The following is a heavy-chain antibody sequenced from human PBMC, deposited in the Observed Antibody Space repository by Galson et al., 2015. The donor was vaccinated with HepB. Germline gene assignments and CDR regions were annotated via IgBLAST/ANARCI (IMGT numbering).Heavy chain of an antibody. D-gene: IGHD5-12*01. CDR2: ISSNGGST. CDR1: GFTVTSYA. J-gene: IGHJ3*01. Sequence: SLRLSCAASGFTVTSYAMSWVRQAPGKGLEWVSIISSNGGSTYYTDSVKGRFTISRDTSKNTLFVQMNSLRAEDTAVYYCAKWRPTSSPTDSFDVWGQGTAVTVSS. V-gene: IGHV3-23*01. CDR3: AKWRPTSSPTDSFDV.